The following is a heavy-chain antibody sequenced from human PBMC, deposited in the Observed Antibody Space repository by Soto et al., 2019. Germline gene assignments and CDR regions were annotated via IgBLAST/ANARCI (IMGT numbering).Heavy chain of an antibody. V-gene: IGHV1-69*08. Sequence: QVQLVQSGAEVRKPGSSVKVSCKAPGSTFSTYIISWVRQAPGQGLEWMGRIIPIPDITNYAQKFQGRVTVTADRSTSTAYMELTSLKSEDTAVYYCARDRITTRGDAFDLWGQGTMVTVSS. D-gene: IGHD3-3*01. CDR3: ARDRITTRGDAFDL. J-gene: IGHJ3*01. CDR1: GSTFSTYI. CDR2: IIPIPDIT.